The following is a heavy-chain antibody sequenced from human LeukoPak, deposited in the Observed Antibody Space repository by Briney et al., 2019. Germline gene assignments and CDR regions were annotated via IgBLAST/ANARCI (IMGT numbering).Heavy chain of an antibody. J-gene: IGHJ4*02. CDR2: IGWNSGSI. D-gene: IGHD5-18*01. Sequence: GRSLRLSCAAFGFTFDDYAMHWVRQAPGKGLEWVSGIGWNSGSIGYADSVKGRFTISRDNAENSLYLQMNSLRVEDTAFYYCARDLAYSRLDYWGQGMLVTVSS. CDR3: ARDLAYSRLDY. CDR1: GFTFDDYA. V-gene: IGHV3-9*01.